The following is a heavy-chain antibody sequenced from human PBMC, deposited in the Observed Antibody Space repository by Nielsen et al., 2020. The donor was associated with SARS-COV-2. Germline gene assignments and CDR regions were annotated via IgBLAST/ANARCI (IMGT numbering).Heavy chain of an antibody. CDR2: ISWNSGSI. V-gene: IGHV3-9*01. J-gene: IGHJ4*02. CDR3: ARDDSNYGDYAPIDC. D-gene: IGHD4-17*01. Sequence: SLKISCAASGFTFDDYAMHWVRQAPGKGLEWVSGISWNSGSIGYADSVKGRFTISRDNAKSSLYLQMSSLRAEDTALYYCARDDSNYGDYAPIDCWGQGTQVTVSS. CDR1: GFTFDDYA.